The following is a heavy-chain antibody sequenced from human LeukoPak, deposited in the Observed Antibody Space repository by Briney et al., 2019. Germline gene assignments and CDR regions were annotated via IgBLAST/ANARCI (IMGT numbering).Heavy chain of an antibody. CDR1: GFTFSDYY. Sequence: GGSLRLSCAASGFTFSDYYMSWIRQAPGKGLEWVSYTSSSGSTIYYADSVKGRFTISRDNAKNSLYLQMNSLRAEDTAVYYCARDFAEDTATGRETPYYYYYMDVWGKGTTVTVSS. V-gene: IGHV3-11*01. CDR3: ARDFAEDTATGRETPYYYYYMDV. CDR2: TSSSGSTI. J-gene: IGHJ6*03. D-gene: IGHD5-18*01.